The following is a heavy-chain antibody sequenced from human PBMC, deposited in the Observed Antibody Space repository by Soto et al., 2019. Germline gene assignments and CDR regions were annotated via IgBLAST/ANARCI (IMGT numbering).Heavy chain of an antibody. V-gene: IGHV1-46*01. J-gene: IGHJ4*02. CDR1: GYTFTTHH. CDR3: AGDVREGGYQDNFDF. Sequence: ASVKVSCKASGYTFTTHHIHWVRQAPGQGLEWMGIINPSGGSTSYAQKFQGRVIVTRDTSAGTVYMELSSLTSEDTAVYYCAGDVREGGYQDNFDFWGQGTRVTVSS. D-gene: IGHD3-22*01. CDR2: INPSGGST.